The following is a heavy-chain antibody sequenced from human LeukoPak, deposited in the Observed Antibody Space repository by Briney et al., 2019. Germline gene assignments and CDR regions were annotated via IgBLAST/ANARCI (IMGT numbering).Heavy chain of an antibody. D-gene: IGHD4-23*01. CDR1: GFTFSSYW. CDR2: IKQDGSEK. Sequence: GGSLRLSCAASGFTFSSYWMSWVRQAPGKGLEWVANIKQDGSEKYYVDSVKGRFTISRDNAKNSLYLQMNSLRAEDTAVYYCARVETVVTGLGYYFDYWGQGTLVTVSS. CDR3: ARVETVVTGLGYYFDY. J-gene: IGHJ4*02. V-gene: IGHV3-7*01.